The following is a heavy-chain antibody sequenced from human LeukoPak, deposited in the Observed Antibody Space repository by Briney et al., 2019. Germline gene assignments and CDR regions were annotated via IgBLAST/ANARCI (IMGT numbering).Heavy chain of an antibody. CDR3: ARDRGNYFGY. CDR2: ISYSGTT. D-gene: IGHD6-13*01. CDR1: GGSISSGDYY. V-gene: IGHV4-61*08. Sequence: SQTLSLTCTVSGGSISSGDYYWSWIRQPPGKGLEWIGYISYSGTTNYNPSLKSRVTISVAPSKNQFSLKLRSVTAPDTAVYYCARDRGNYFGYWGQGTLVTVSS. J-gene: IGHJ4*02.